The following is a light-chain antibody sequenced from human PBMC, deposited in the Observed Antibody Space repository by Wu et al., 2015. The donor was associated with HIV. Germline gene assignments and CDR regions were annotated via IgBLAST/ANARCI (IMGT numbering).Light chain of an antibody. V-gene: IGKV3-11*01. J-gene: IGKJ1*01. Sequence: EIVLTQSPATLSLSPGERATLSCRASQSVSSYLAWYQQKPGQAPRLLIYDASNRATGIPARFSGSGSGTDFTLTISRLEPEDFAVYYCQQYGSSSWTFGQGTKVEIK. CDR1: QSVSSY. CDR3: QQYGSSSWT. CDR2: DAS.